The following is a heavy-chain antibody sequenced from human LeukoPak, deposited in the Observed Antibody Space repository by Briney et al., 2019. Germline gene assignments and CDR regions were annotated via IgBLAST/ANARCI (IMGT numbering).Heavy chain of an antibody. CDR2: IHSGGST. D-gene: IGHD3-16*01. J-gene: IGHJ4*02. V-gene: IGHV3-53*01. CDR1: GTRVSDNY. CDR3: AISVWGSYHFDY. Sequence: GRSLRLSCEASGTRVSDNYMYWVRQAPGKGMEWVSLIHSGGSTYYAVSMKGRFTTSRDNSKNTLYLEMSSLRVDDAAIYYCAISVWGSYHFDYWGQGTRVTVSS.